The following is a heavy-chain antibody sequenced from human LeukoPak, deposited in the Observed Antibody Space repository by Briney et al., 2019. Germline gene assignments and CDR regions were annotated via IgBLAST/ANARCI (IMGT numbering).Heavy chain of an antibody. CDR1: GFTFSSYA. Sequence: GGSLRLSCAASGFTFSSYAMSWVRQAPGKGLDWVATITDSGVLTFYADSVKGRFSISRDNSRNTVYLQMNSLRVEDTAVYYCAKDYCGGGRCDEIPIDYWGQGTLVTVSS. V-gene: IGHV3-23*01. J-gene: IGHJ4*02. CDR3: AKDYCGGGRCDEIPIDY. D-gene: IGHD2-21*01. CDR2: ITDSGVLT.